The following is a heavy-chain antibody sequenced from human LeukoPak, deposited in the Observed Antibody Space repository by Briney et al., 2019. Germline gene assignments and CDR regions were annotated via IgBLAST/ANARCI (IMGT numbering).Heavy chain of an antibody. D-gene: IGHD2-15*01. CDR2: ISSSGSTI. J-gene: IGHJ3*02. Sequence: GGSLRLSCAASGFTFSRYEMNWVRQAPGKGLECVSYISSSGSTIYYADSVKGRFTIYRDNAKNSLYLKMHSLRAEDRAAYYCVRWYDAFDIWGQGTMVTVSS. CDR1: GFTFSRYE. CDR3: VRWYDAFDI. V-gene: IGHV3-48*03.